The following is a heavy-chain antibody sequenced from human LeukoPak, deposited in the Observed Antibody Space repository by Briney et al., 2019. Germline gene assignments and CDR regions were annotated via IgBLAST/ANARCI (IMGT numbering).Heavy chain of an antibody. CDR2: ISYDGSNK. D-gene: IGHD3-3*01. J-gene: IGHJ4*02. Sequence: GGSLRLSCAASGFTFSSYGMHWVRQAPGKGLEWVAAISYDGSNKYYADSVKGRFTISRDNSKNTLYLQMNSLRAEDTAVYYCAKETFWSGYPFDYWGQGTLVTVSS. CDR3: AKETFWSGYPFDY. V-gene: IGHV3-30*18. CDR1: GFTFSSYG.